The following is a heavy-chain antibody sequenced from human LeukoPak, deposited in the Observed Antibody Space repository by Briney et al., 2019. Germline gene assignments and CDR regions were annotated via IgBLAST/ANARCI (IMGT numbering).Heavy chain of an antibody. CDR3: ARELGVGVIGDAFDI. CDR1: GFTLGSYW. Sequence: PGGSLRLSCAVSGFTLGSYWMHWVRQAPGQGLAWFSRVNTDGSSTTYAESVKGRFTISKDNAKNTLYLQMNGLRAEDTAVYYCARELGVGVIGDAFDIWGQGTVVTVSS. V-gene: IGHV3-74*01. D-gene: IGHD3-22*01. J-gene: IGHJ3*02. CDR2: VNTDGSST.